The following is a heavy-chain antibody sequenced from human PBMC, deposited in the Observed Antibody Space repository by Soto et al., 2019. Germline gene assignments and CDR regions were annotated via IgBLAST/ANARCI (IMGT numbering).Heavy chain of an antibody. CDR2: IYYSGST. D-gene: IGHD3-16*02. CDR3: ARDHTELSWFDP. V-gene: IGHV4-31*03. CDR1: GGSISSGGYY. J-gene: IGHJ5*02. Sequence: SETLSLTCTVSGGSISSGGYYWSWIRQHPGKGLEWIGYIYYSGSTYYNPSLKSRVTISVDTSKNQFSLKLSSVTAADTAVYYCARDHTELSWFDPWGQVTLVTVSS.